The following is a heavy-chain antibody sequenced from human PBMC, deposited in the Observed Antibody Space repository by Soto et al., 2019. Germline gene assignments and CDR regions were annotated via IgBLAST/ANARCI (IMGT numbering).Heavy chain of an antibody. J-gene: IGHJ5*02. CDR3: AREKLRLPAFDL. V-gene: IGHV4-59*01. D-gene: IGHD5-12*01. CDR2: IYYSGSI. Sequence: SETLSLTCTVSGGSISSYYWSWIRQPPGKGLEWIGYIYYSGSIHYNPSLKSRVTIAVDTSKNQFSLNLSSVTAADTAVYYCAREKLRLPAFDLWGQGTLVTVSS. CDR1: GGSISSYY.